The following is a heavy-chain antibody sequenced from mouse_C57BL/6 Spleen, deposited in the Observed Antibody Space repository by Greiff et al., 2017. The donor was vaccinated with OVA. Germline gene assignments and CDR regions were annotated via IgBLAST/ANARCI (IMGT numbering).Heavy chain of an antibody. J-gene: IGHJ3*01. V-gene: IGHV5-17*01. Sequence: EVNVVESGGGLVKPGGSLKLSCAASGFTFSDYGMHWVRQAPEKGLAWVAYISSGSSTIYYADTVKGRFTISRDNAKNTLFLQMTSLRSEDTAMYYCARDYGSSSFAYWGQGTLVTVSA. D-gene: IGHD1-1*01. CDR1: GFTFSDYG. CDR2: ISSGSSTI. CDR3: ARDYGSSSFAY.